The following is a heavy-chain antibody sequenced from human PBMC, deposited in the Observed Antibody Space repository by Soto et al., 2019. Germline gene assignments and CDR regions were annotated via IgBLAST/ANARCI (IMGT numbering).Heavy chain of an antibody. J-gene: IGHJ4*02. CDR1: GYTFTSYD. CDR3: ARERSRRWYVDY. D-gene: IGHD6-13*01. Sequence: QVQLVQSGAEVKKPGASVKVSCKASGYTFTSYDINWVRQATGQGLEWMGWMNPNSGNTGYAQKFQSRXXRXRXXSISAAYMELSSLSSEDTAVYYCARERSRRWYVDYWGQGTLVTVSS. V-gene: IGHV1-8*01. CDR2: MNPNSGNT.